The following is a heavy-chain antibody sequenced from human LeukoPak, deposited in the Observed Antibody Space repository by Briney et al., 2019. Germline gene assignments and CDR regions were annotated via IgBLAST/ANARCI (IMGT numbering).Heavy chain of an antibody. CDR1: GYTLTELS. CDR2: FDPEDGET. D-gene: IGHD3/OR15-3a*01. J-gene: IGHJ6*03. CDR3: AADGVGKYDFWSGIGRPYYYYMDV. V-gene: IGHV1-24*01. Sequence: ASVKVSCKVSGYTLTELSMHWVRQAPGKGLEWMGGFDPEDGETIYAQKFQGRVTMTGDTSTDTAYMELSSLRSEDTAVYYCAADGVGKYDFWSGIGRPYYYYMDVWGKGTTVTVSS.